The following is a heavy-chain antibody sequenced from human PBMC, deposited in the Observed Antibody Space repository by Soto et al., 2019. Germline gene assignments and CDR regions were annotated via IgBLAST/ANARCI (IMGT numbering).Heavy chain of an antibody. Sequence: SETLSLTCAVSGGSISSGGYSWSWIRQPPGKGLEWIGYIYHSGSTYYNPSLKSRVTISVDRSKNQFSLKLSSVTAADTAVYYCARRLEWFYYFDYWGQGTLVTVSS. CDR1: GGSISSGGYS. V-gene: IGHV4-30-2*01. CDR3: ARRLEWFYYFDY. J-gene: IGHJ4*02. D-gene: IGHD3-3*01. CDR2: IYHSGST.